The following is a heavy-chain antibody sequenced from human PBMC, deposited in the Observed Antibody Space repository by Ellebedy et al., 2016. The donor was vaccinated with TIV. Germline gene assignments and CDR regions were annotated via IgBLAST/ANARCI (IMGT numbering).Heavy chain of an antibody. CDR2: IYYSGST. V-gene: IGHV4-59*01. CDR3: ARAFYGGNARIWYFDL. J-gene: IGHJ2*01. Sequence: SETLSLTCTVSGGSISSYYWSWIRQPPGKGLEWIGYIYYSGSTNYNPSLKSRVTISVDTSKNQFSLKLSSVTAADTAVYYCARAFYGGNARIWYFDLWGRGSLVAVSS. CDR1: GGSISSYY. D-gene: IGHD4-23*01.